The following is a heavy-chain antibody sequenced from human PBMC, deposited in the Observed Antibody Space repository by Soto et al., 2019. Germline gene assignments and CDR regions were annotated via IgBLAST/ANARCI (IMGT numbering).Heavy chain of an antibody. Sequence: SETLSLTCTVSGGSISSYYWSWIRQPPGKGLEWIGYIYYSGSTNYNPSLKSRVTISVDTSKNQFSLKLSSVTAADTAVYYCARGPSYYYYMDVWGKGTTVTVSS. CDR2: IYYSGST. CDR3: ARGPSYYYYMDV. J-gene: IGHJ6*03. V-gene: IGHV4-59*01. CDR1: GGSISSYY.